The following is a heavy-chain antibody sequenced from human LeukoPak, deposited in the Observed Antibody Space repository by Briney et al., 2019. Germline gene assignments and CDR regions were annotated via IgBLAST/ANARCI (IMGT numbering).Heavy chain of an antibody. J-gene: IGHJ4*02. CDR3: ARDRTTVTTFDY. CDR1: RFTFSTYT. V-gene: IGHV3-21*01. D-gene: IGHD4-17*01. Sequence: GGSLRLSCAASRFTFSTYTMNWLRQAPGKGLEWVSSISSSSSYIYYADSVKGRFTISRDNAKNSLYRQMNTLRAEDTAVYYCARDRTTVTTFDYWGQGTLVTVSS. CDR2: ISSSSSYI.